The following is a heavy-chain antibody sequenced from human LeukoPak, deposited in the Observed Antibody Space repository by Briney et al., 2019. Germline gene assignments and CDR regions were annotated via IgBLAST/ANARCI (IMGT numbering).Heavy chain of an antibody. Sequence: GGSLRLSCAASGFSFSDYYMSWIRQAPGKGLEWVSYISTSVGNKYYADSVKGRFTISRDSAKNSLYLQMNSLRAEDTAVYYCASFWDDWVDYWGQGTLVTVSS. CDR3: ASFWDDWVDY. CDR2: ISTSVGNK. D-gene: IGHD2-21*01. CDR1: GFSFSDYY. J-gene: IGHJ4*02. V-gene: IGHV3-11*01.